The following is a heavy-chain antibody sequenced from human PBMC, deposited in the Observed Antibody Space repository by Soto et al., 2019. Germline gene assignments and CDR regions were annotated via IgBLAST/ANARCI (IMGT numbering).Heavy chain of an antibody. Sequence: GSLRLSCTASGFTFGDYAMSWVRQAPGKGLEWVGFIRSKAYGGTTEYAASVKGRFTISRDDSKSIAYLQMNSLKTEDTAVYYCTRAPPVFNTATGPRSAFDIWGQGTMVTVSS. CDR1: GFTFGDYA. CDR2: IRSKAYGGTT. J-gene: IGHJ3*02. CDR3: TRAPPVFNTATGPRSAFDI. D-gene: IGHD6-25*01. V-gene: IGHV3-49*04.